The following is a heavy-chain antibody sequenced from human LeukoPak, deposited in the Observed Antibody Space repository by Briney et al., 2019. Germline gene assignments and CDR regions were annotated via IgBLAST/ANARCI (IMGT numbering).Heavy chain of an antibody. CDR1: GFTFSSYS. Sequence: GGSLRLSCAASGFTFSSYSMNWVRQAPGKGLEWVSSISSSSSYIYYADSVEGRFTISRDNAKNSLYLQMNSLRAEDTAVYYCARERVGATVLDPWGQGTLVTVSS. CDR3: ARERVGATVLDP. D-gene: IGHD1-26*01. CDR2: ISSSSSYI. J-gene: IGHJ5*02. V-gene: IGHV3-21*01.